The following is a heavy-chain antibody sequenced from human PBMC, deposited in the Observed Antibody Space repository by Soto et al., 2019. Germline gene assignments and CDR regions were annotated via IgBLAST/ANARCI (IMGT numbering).Heavy chain of an antibody. J-gene: IGHJ4*02. CDR1: GFTFSSYG. CDR2: ISYDGSNT. CDR3: AKDETTVVTGPDY. D-gene: IGHD4-17*01. V-gene: IGHV3-30*18. Sequence: QVQLVESGGGVVQPGRSLRLSCAASGFTFSSYGMHWVRQAPGKGLEWVAVISYDGSNTYYADSVKGRFTISRDNYKNTLYLQMNRLRAEDTAVYYCAKDETTVVTGPDYWGQGSLVTVSS.